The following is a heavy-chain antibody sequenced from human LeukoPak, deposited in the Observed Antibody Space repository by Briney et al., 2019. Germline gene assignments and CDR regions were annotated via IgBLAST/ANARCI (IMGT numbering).Heavy chain of an antibody. V-gene: IGHV3-23*01. J-gene: IGHJ4*02. CDR1: GFTFTSYS. D-gene: IGHD3-22*01. CDR3: ATYRRGYYDSSDNYYFDS. Sequence: PGGSLRLSCAASGFTFTSYSMNWVRQAPGKGLEWVSTISGGGGSTYYADSVKGRFTISRDNSKNTLYLQMNSLRAEDTAVYYCATYRRGYYDSSDNYYFDSWGQGTLVTVSS. CDR2: ISGGGGST.